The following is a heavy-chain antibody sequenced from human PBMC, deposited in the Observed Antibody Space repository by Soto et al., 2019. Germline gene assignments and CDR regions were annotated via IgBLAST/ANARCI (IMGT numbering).Heavy chain of an antibody. CDR3: ARMEESELPFPYFDY. CDR2: ISSSSSTI. V-gene: IGHV3-48*02. Sequence: GASLRLSCAASGFTFSSYSMNWVRQAPGKGLEWVSYISSSSSTIYYAGSVKGRFTISRHNDKNSLYLQMNSLRDEDTAVYYCARMEESELPFPYFDYGGQGTLVTV. D-gene: IGHD1-26*01. CDR1: GFTFSSYS. J-gene: IGHJ4*02.